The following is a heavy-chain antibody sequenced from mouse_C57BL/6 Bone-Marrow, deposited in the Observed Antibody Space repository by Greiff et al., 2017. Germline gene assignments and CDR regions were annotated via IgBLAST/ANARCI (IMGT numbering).Heavy chain of an antibody. V-gene: IGHV5-2*01. J-gene: IGHJ3*01. CDR1: EYEFPSHD. CDR2: LNSDGGST. D-gene: IGHD2-2*01. CDR3: ARHGYDHFAY. Sequence: DVKLVESGGGLVQPGESLKLSCESNEYEFPSHDMSWVRKTPEQRLELVAALNSDGGSTYYPDTMERRFIISRDNTKKTLYMKMSSLRSEDTALYYCARHGYDHFAYWGQGTLVTVSA.